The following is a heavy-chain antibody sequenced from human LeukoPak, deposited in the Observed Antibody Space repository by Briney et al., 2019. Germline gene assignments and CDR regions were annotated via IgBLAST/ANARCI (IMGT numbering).Heavy chain of an antibody. CDR2: IKSKTDGGTT. J-gene: IGHJ6*03. D-gene: IGHD6-19*01. V-gene: IGHV3-15*01. CDR3: ARQSGWSTYYYYYMDV. CDR1: GGSISSSNW. Sequence: PSGTLSLTCAVSGGSISSSNWWSWVRQPPGKGLEWVGRIKSKTDGGTTIYAAPVKGRFTISRDDSKNTLYLQMNSLRAEDTAVYYCARQSGWSTYYYYYMDVWGKGTTVTVSS.